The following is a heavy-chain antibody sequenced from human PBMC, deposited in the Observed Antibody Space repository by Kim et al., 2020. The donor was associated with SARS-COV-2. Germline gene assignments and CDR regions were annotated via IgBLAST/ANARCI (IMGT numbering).Heavy chain of an antibody. CDR3: ARGRTWCSSTSCYVGVVP. V-gene: IGHV1-8*01. J-gene: IGHJ5*02. D-gene: IGHD2-2*01. Sequence: ASVKVSCKASGYTFTSYDINWVRQATGQGLEWMGWMNPNSGNTGYAQKFQGRVTMTRNTSISTAYMELSSLRSEDTAVYYCARGRTWCSSTSCYVGVVPCGQGTLVTVSS. CDR1: GYTFTSYD. CDR2: MNPNSGNT.